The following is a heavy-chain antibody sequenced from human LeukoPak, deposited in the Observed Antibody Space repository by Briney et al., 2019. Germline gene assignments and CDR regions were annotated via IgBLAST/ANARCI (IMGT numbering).Heavy chain of an antibody. V-gene: IGHV3-23*01. Sequence: GGSLRLSCAASGFTFSSYAMSWVRQAPGKGLEWVSAISGSGGNTYYADSVKGRFTISRDNSKSTLYLQMNSLRAEDTAVYYCAKDQYGGNPQYYFDYWGRGTLVTVSS. CDR3: AKDQYGGNPQYYFDY. D-gene: IGHD4-23*01. J-gene: IGHJ4*02. CDR2: ISGSGGNT. CDR1: GFTFSSYA.